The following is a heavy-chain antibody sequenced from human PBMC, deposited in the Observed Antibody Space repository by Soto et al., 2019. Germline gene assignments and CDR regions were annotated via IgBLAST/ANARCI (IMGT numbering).Heavy chain of an antibody. CDR2: IIPVFGTP. CDR1: GYSFSSHA. CDR3: ARGGALSTSWYWGDGLDS. Sequence: QVQLEQSGSEVQKSGSSVKVSCKASGYSFSSHAITWVRQAPGQGLEWMGGIIPVFGTPSYAQKFQGRVTISEDKSTNTSYLELRSLRSEDTAVYYCARGGALSTSWYWGDGLDSWGQGTQVTVSS. D-gene: IGHD6-13*01. J-gene: IGHJ4*02. V-gene: IGHV1-69*06.